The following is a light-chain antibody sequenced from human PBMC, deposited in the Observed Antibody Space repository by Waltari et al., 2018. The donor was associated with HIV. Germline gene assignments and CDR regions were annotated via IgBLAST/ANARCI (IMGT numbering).Light chain of an antibody. CDR1: NIGSKN. J-gene: IGLJ1*01. CDR2: RDS. Sequence: SYELTQPLSVSVALGQAARTTCGGNNIGSKNVDWYQQKPDQDPELVIYRDSNRPSGISELFSGSNSGNTATLTISRTQAMDEADYYCQTWDNRTARVFGPGSRVTIL. CDR3: QTWDNRTARV. V-gene: IGLV3-9*01.